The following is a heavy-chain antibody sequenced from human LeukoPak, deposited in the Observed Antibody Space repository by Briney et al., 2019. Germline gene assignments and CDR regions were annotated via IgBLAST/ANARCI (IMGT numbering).Heavy chain of an antibody. CDR2: INHSGST. Sequence: SETLSLTCAVYGGSFSGYYWSWIRQPPGKGLEWIGEINHSGSTNYNPSLKSRVTMSVDTSKNQFSLKLSSVTAADTAVYYCARGPVVVTAIPSGYFQHWGQGTLVTVSS. CDR1: GGSFSGYY. J-gene: IGHJ1*01. D-gene: IGHD2-21*02. V-gene: IGHV4-34*01. CDR3: ARGPVVVTAIPSGYFQH.